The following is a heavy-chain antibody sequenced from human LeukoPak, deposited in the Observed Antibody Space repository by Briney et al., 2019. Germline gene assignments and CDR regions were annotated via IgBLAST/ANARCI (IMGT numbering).Heavy chain of an antibody. J-gene: IGHJ4*02. Sequence: ASVKVSCKASGYTFPSYFMHWVRQAPGQGLEWMGIINPTGGSTTYAQKFQGRVTMTRDTSTSTVYMELSSLRSDDTAVYYCARVPSQFGKPFDYWGQGTLVTVSS. CDR1: GYTFPSYF. CDR3: ARVPSQFGKPFDY. V-gene: IGHV1-46*01. CDR2: INPTGGST. D-gene: IGHD3-10*01.